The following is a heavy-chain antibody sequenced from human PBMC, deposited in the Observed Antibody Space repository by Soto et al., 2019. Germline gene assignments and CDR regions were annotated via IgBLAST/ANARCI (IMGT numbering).Heavy chain of an antibody. CDR2: IYPGDSDT. D-gene: IGHD6-6*01. J-gene: IGHJ6*02. V-gene: IGHV5-51*01. Sequence: GESLKISCKGSGYSFTSYWIGWVRQTPGKGLECMGIIYPGDSDTRYSPSFEGQVTISADKSITTAYLQWSSLKASDTAMYYCARPSYSSSRYYGMDVWGQGTTVTVSS. CDR3: ARPSYSSSRYYGMDV. CDR1: GYSFTSYW.